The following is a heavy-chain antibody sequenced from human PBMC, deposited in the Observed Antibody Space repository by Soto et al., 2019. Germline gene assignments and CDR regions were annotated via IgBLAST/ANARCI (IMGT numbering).Heavy chain of an antibody. Sequence: QLHLVQSGAVVKKPGASVTVSCSASGYPVTAYYMHWVRQAPGRGLEWMGGINPATGAAKYTQTFPGRVTMTRDPSTRTVFMELSGLTSEDPAVFYCARGGGVGVAGSAAFDMWGQGTVVTVSS. CDR2: INPATGAA. D-gene: IGHD3-3*01. CDR3: ARGGGVGVAGSAAFDM. V-gene: IGHV1-2*02. CDR1: GYPVTAYY. J-gene: IGHJ3*02.